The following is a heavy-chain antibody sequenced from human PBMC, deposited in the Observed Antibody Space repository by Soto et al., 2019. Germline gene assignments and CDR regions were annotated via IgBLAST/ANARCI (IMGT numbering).Heavy chain of an antibody. J-gene: IGHJ3*01. V-gene: IGHV3-7*04. D-gene: IGHD2-21*01. CDR3: ARDLSPPGEFLYDTFDV. Sequence: EVQLVESGGGLVQPGESLRLSCAASGFTFSAFWMTWLRQAPGKGLEWVANIKRDGTVTHYGDSVEGRCTLSRDNAQNSLFLQLNSLRPEDTAMYCCARDLSPPGEFLYDTFDVWGQGTFVTVSS. CDR1: GFTFSAFW. CDR2: IKRDGTVT.